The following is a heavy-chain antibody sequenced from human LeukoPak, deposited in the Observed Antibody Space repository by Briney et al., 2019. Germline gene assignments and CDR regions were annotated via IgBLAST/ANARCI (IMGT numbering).Heavy chain of an antibody. CDR2: IYHTGST. D-gene: IGHD3-22*01. J-gene: IGHJ4*02. Sequence: PSGTLSLTCAVSGDSISSTNWWSWVRQPPGKGLEWIGEIYHTGSTNYNPSLTSRVTISIDKSKNQFSLKLNSLTAADTAVYYCARTYYDSRGYDGREYYFDYWGQGTLVTVSS. CDR1: GDSISSTNW. V-gene: IGHV4-4*02. CDR3: ARTYYDSRGYDGREYYFDY.